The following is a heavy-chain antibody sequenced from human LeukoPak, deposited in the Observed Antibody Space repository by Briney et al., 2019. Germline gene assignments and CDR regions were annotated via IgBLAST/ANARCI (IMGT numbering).Heavy chain of an antibody. CDR1: GGSISSYY. CDR3: ARDRSYGYLNWFDP. CDR2: IYYSGST. D-gene: IGHD5-18*01. V-gene: IGHV4-59*01. Sequence: SETLSLTCTVSGGSISSYYWSWIRQPPGKGLEWIGYIYYSGSTNYNPSLKSRVTISVDTSKNQLSLKLSSVTAAGTAVYYCARDRSYGYLNWFDPLGQGTLVTVSS. J-gene: IGHJ5*02.